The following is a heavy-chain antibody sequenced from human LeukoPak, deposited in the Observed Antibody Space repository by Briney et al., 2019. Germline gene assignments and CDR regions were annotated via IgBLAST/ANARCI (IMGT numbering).Heavy chain of an antibody. CDR2: MNPNSGNT. D-gene: IGHD3-10*01. J-gene: IGHJ6*02. Sequence: ASVKVSCKASGYTFTSYGINWVRQATGQGLEWMGWMNPNSGNTGYAQKFQGRVTMTRNTSISTAYMELSSLRSEDTAVYYCARGFYGSGLAGYYYGMDVWGQGTTVTVSS. CDR1: GYTFTSYG. V-gene: IGHV1-8*01. CDR3: ARGFYGSGLAGYYYGMDV.